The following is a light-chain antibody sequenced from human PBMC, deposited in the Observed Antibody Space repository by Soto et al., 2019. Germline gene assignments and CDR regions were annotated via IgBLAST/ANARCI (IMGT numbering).Light chain of an antibody. V-gene: IGLV1-40*01. Sequence: QSLLTQPPSVSGAPGQRVTISCTGSSSNIGAGYDVHWYQPLPGTAPKLLIYGNSNRPSGVPDRFSGSKSGTSASLAITGLQAEDEADYYCQSYDSSLSGSRVFGGGTKVTVL. CDR2: GNS. J-gene: IGLJ3*02. CDR1: SSNIGAGYD. CDR3: QSYDSSLSGSRV.